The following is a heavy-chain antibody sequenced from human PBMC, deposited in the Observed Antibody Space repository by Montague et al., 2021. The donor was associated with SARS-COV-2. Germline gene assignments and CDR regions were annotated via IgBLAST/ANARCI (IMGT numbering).Heavy chain of an antibody. CDR1: GGSISSSSYY. CDR3: ARDATTLAFDI. CDR2: IYYSGST. D-gene: IGHD4-11*01. Sequence: SETLSLTCTVSGGSISSSSYYWGWIRQPPGKGLEWIGSIYYSGSTYYNPSLKSRVTISVDTSKNQFSLKLSSVTAADTAVYYCARDATTLAFDIWGQGTMVTVSS. J-gene: IGHJ3*02. V-gene: IGHV4-39*02.